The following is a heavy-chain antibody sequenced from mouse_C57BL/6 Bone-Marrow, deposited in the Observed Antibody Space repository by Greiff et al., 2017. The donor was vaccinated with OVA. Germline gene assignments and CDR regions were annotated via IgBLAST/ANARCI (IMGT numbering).Heavy chain of an antibody. CDR3: AREVTTDY. D-gene: IGHD2-2*01. V-gene: IGHV1-15*01. Sequence: QVQLQQSGAELVRPGASVTLSCKASGYTFTDYEMHWVKQTPVHGLEWIGAIDPETGGTAYNQKFKGKAILTADKSSSTAYMQLSSLTSEDSAVYYCAREVTTDYWGQGTTLTVSS. CDR2: IDPETGGT. J-gene: IGHJ2*01. CDR1: GYTFTDYE.